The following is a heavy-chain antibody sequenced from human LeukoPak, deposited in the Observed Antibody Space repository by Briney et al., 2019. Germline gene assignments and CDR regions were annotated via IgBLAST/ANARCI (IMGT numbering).Heavy chain of an antibody. Sequence: GGSLRLSCAASGFTFSSSAMHWVRQAPGKGLEWVAVISSDGTKKYYADSVKGRFTVSRDNSKNTLYLQIDSLRAEGTAVYYCAKDRYSYAFEYSDSWGQGTLVTVSS. V-gene: IGHV3-30-3*01. J-gene: IGHJ4*02. D-gene: IGHD5-18*01. CDR1: GFTFSSSA. CDR2: ISSDGTKK. CDR3: AKDRYSYAFEYSDS.